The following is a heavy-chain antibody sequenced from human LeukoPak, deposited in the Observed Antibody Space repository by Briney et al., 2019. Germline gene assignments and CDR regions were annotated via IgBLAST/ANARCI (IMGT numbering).Heavy chain of an antibody. V-gene: IGHV4-30-2*01. Sequence: SETLSLTCAVSGGSISSGGYSWSWIRQPPGKGLEWIGYIYHSGSTYYNPSLKSRVTISVDRSKNQFSPKLNSVTAADTAVYYCARGDTALDAFDIWGQGTMVTVSS. CDR3: ARGDTALDAFDI. J-gene: IGHJ3*02. D-gene: IGHD5-18*01. CDR1: GGSISSGGYS. CDR2: IYHSGST.